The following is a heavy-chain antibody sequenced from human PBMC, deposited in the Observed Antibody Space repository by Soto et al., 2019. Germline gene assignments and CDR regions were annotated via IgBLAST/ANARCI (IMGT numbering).Heavy chain of an antibody. D-gene: IGHD2-2*01. CDR3: AKLGYCSSTSCPGGAFDI. CDR2: ISGSGGST. Sequence: GGSLRLSCAASGFTFSSYAMSWVRQAPGKGLEWVSAISGSGGSTYYADSVKGRFTISRDNSKNTLYLQMNSLRAEDTAVYYCAKLGYCSSTSCPGGAFDIWGQGPMVTV. CDR1: GFTFSSYA. V-gene: IGHV3-23*01. J-gene: IGHJ3*02.